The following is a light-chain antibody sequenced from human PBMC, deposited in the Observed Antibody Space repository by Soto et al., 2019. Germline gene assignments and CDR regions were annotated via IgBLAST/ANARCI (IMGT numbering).Light chain of an antibody. J-gene: IGKJ1*01. CDR3: QEYGSSRT. CDR1: QSVSSSSY. V-gene: IGKV3-20*01. CDR2: GAS. Sequence: EIVLTQSPGTLSLSPGESATLSCRASQSVSSSSYLAWYQQKPGQAPRLLIYGASSRATGIPDRFSGSGSWTDFTLTIGRLEPEDSAVYYCQEYGSSRTFGQGTKVEIK.